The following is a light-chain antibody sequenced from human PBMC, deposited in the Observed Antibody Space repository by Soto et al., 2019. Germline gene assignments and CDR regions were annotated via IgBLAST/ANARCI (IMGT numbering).Light chain of an antibody. CDR2: HAS. CDR1: QSISNW. V-gene: IGKV1-5*01. J-gene: IGKJ4*01. CDR3: QQYNSYPLT. Sequence: DIQMTDSPSTLSCSVGGGVTITCRASQSISNWLAWYQQKPGTAPKLLIYHASTLESGVPPRFSGSGSGTDFTLTISSLQPDDLATYYCQQYNSYPLTFGGGTKVDIK.